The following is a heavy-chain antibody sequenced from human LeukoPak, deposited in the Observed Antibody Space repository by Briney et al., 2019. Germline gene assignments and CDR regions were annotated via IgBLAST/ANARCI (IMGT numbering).Heavy chain of an antibody. CDR1: GFTFSSYA. Sequence: GGSLRLSCAASGFTFSSYAMHWVRQAPGKGLEWVAVISYDGSNKYYADSVKGRFTISRDNSKNTLYLQMNSLRVEDTAVYYCVRDLGGRSGHWGQGTLVTVSS. J-gene: IGHJ4*02. CDR2: ISYDGSNK. CDR3: VRDLGGRSGH. D-gene: IGHD1-26*01. V-gene: IGHV3-30*04.